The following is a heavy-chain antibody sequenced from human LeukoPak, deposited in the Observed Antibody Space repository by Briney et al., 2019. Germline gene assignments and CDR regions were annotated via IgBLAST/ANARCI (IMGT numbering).Heavy chain of an antibody. D-gene: IGHD5-12*01. J-gene: IGHJ4*02. Sequence: GGSLRLSCAASGFTFSSYEMNWVRQAPGKGLEWVSYISSSGSTIYYADSVKGRFTISRDDSKNTLYLQMNSLRAEDTAVYYCAKEREYSGYEPLPNDYWGQGTLVTVSS. CDR3: AKEREYSGYEPLPNDY. CDR1: GFTFSSYE. V-gene: IGHV3-48*03. CDR2: ISSSGSTI.